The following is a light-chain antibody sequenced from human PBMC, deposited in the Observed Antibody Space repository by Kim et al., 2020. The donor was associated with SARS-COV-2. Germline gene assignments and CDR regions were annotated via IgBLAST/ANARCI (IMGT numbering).Light chain of an antibody. CDR1: SSNIGAVYD. CDR2: GNS. J-gene: IGLJ1*01. V-gene: IGLV1-40*01. CDR3: QSYDSSLSAPYV. Sequence: VTISFTGSSSNIGAVYDVHWYQQLPGTAPKLLIYGNSNRPSGVPDRFSGSKSGTSASLAITGLQAEDEADYYCQSYDSSLSAPYVFGTGTKVTVL.